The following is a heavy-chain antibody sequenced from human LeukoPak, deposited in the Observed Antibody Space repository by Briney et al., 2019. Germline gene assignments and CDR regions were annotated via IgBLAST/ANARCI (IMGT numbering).Heavy chain of an antibody. CDR3: AKDGNIVVVIAATPGYFDY. J-gene: IGHJ4*02. CDR1: GFTFSSYA. Sequence: PGGSLRLSCAASGFTFSSYAMHWVRQAPGKGLEWVAVISYDGSNKYYADSVKGRFTISRDNSKNTLYLQMNSLRAEDTAVYYCAKDGNIVVVIAATPGYFDYWGQGTLVTVSS. D-gene: IGHD2-15*01. V-gene: IGHV3-30-3*01. CDR2: ISYDGSNK.